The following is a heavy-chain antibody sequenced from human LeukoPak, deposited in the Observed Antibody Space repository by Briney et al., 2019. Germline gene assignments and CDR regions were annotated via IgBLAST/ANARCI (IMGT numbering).Heavy chain of an antibody. CDR1: GDSVTSNSTA. D-gene: IGHD5-24*01. J-gene: IGHJ3*01. CDR2: TYYRSKWYN. CDR3: ARGGQGDGYSADEAFDF. V-gene: IGHV6-1*01. Sequence: SQTLSLTCVISGDSVTSNSTACNWIRQSPSRGLEWLGRTYYRSKWYNDYAVSVKSRITINPDTSKNQFSLQLNSVTPEDTAVYYCARGGQGDGYSADEAFDFWGQGTMVTVS.